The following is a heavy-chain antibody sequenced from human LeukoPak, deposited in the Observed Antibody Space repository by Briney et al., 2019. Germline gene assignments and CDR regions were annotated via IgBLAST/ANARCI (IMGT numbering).Heavy chain of an antibody. J-gene: IGHJ4*02. CDR1: GYTFTSYG. D-gene: IGHD3-10*01. CDR3: AASGVTMVRGTIKGFDY. Sequence: ASVKVSCMASGYTFTSYGISWVRQAPGQGLEWMGWISAYNGNTNYAQKLQGRVTMTTDTSTSTAYMELRSLRSDDTAVYYCAASGVTMVRGTIKGFDYWGQGTLVTVSS. CDR2: ISAYNGNT. V-gene: IGHV1-18*01.